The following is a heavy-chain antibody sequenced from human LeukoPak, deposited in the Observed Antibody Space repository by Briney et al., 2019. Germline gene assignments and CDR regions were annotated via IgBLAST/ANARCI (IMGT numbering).Heavy chain of an antibody. CDR3: ASSYNWNPFRI. CDR2: IYPGDSDT. V-gene: IGHV5-51*01. D-gene: IGHD1-20*01. Sequence: GESLNISCKGSGYSLTSYWIGWVRQMPGEGLEWMGIIYPGDSDTRYSPSFQGQVTISADKSISTAYLQWSSLKASDTAMYYCASSYNWNPFRIWGQGTMVTVSS. J-gene: IGHJ3*02. CDR1: GYSLTSYW.